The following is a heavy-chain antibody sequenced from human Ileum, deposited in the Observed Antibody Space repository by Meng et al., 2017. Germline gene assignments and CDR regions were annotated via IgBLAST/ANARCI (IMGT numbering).Heavy chain of an antibody. V-gene: IGHV3-21*01. CDR2: IGTSASYI. D-gene: IGHD1-26*01. J-gene: IGHJ3*02. CDR3: AISGGTLRAPDDFDI. CDR1: GFMVNNFD. Sequence: GGSLRPSFSASGFMVNNFDMTWVRQAPGKGLEWVSSIGTSASYIYFATSVRSRFTISRDNARNSLYLQMTSLRADDTALYYCAISGGTLRAPDDFDIWGRGTMVTVSS.